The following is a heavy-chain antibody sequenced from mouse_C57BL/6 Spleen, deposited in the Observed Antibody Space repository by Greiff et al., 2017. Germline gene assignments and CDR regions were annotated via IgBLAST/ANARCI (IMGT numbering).Heavy chain of an antibody. J-gene: IGHJ4*01. D-gene: IGHD1-1*01. Sequence: VQLQQSGPVLVKPGASVKMSCKASGYTFTDYYMNWVKQSHGKSLEWIGVINPYNGGTSYNQKFKGKATLTVDKSSSTAYMELNSLTSEDSAVYYCASYGSSYDYYAMDYWGQGTSVTVSS. V-gene: IGHV1-19*01. CDR1: GYTFTDYY. CDR3: ASYGSSYDYYAMDY. CDR2: INPYNGGT.